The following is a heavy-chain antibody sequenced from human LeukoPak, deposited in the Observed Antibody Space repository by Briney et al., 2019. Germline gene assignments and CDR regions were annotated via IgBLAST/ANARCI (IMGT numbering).Heavy chain of an antibody. V-gene: IGHV1-24*01. CDR2: FDPEDGET. D-gene: IGHD5-24*01. Sequence: GASVKVSCKASGYTLTELSMHWVRQAPGKGLEWMGGFDPEDGETIYAQKFQGRVTMTEDTSTDTAYMELSSLRSEDTAVYYCATVAGWLQLADAFDIWGQGTMVTVSS. CDR3: ATVAGWLQLADAFDI. J-gene: IGHJ3*02. CDR1: GYTLTELS.